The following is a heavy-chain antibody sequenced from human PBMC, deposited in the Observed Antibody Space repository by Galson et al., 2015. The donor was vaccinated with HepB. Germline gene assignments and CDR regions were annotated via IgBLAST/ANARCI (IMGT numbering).Heavy chain of an antibody. J-gene: IGHJ3*02. CDR3: ARAYGEFGSDEAFDI. CDR1: GFSFSSYE. Sequence: SLRLSCAASGFSFSSYEMHWVRQAPGKGLDWVSYISSSGSSSYYADSVRGRFTISRDNSKKSLFLQMNSLRVDDTALYFCARAYGEFGSDEAFDIWGQGTMVIVSS. V-gene: IGHV3-48*03. D-gene: IGHD7-27*01. CDR2: ISSSGSSS.